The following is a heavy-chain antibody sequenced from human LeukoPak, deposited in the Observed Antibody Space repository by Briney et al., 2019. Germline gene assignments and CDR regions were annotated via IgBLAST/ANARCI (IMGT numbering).Heavy chain of an antibody. CDR3: ARPVWYSSSSPIFAYYFDS. V-gene: IGHV1-2*02. CDR1: GYTFTGYY. D-gene: IGHD6-6*01. Sequence: ASVKVSCKASGYTFTGYYMHWVRQAPGQGLEWMGWINPNSGGTNYAQKFQGRVTMTRDTSISTAYMELSRLRSDDTAVYYCARPVWYSSSSPIFAYYFDSWGQGTLATVSS. J-gene: IGHJ4*02. CDR2: INPNSGGT.